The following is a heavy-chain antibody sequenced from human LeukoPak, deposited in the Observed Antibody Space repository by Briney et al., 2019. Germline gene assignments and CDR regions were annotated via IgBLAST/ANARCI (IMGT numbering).Heavy chain of an antibody. J-gene: IGHJ5*02. CDR2: IKQDGSEK. D-gene: IGHD2-15*01. V-gene: IGHV3-7*04. CDR3: ARGMYCSGGSCYNLQYNWFDP. CDR1: GFTFSSYW. Sequence: TGGSLRLSCAASGFTFSSYWMSWVRQAPGKGLEWVANIKQDGSEKYYVDSVKGRFTISRDNAKNSLYLQMNSLRAEDTAVYYCARGMYCSGGSCYNLQYNWFDPWGQGTLVTVSS.